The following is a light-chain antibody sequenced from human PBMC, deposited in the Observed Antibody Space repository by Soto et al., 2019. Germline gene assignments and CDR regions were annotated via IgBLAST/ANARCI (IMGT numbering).Light chain of an antibody. J-gene: IGKJ5*01. CDR3: QQYDNLPIT. V-gene: IGKV1D-13*01. CDR2: EAS. Sequence: GDRVTITCRASQDISSVLAWYQQKPGKAPNLLIYEASSLESGVPSRFSGSGSGTDFTLTISSLQPEDFATYYCQQYDNLPITFGQGTRLEIK. CDR1: QDISSV.